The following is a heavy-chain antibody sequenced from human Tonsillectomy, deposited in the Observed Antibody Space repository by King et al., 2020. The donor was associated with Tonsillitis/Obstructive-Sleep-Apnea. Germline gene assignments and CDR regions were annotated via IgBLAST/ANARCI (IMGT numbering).Heavy chain of an antibody. J-gene: IGHJ4*02. Sequence: QLVQSGAEVKKPGESLRISCKGSGFSFPLYWITWVRQMPGKGLEWMGRIDPIDSYTNYSPSFQGHVTISTDKSISTAYLQLSSLKASDTAMYYCVRVSGNYREGYYFDYWGQGTLVTVSS. CDR1: GFSFPLYW. D-gene: IGHD1-26*01. V-gene: IGHV5-10-1*01. CDR2: IDPIDSYT. CDR3: VRVSGNYREGYYFDY.